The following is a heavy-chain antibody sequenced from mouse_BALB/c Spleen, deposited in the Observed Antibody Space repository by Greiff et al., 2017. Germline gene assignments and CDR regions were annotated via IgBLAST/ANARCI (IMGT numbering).Heavy chain of an antibody. J-gene: IGHJ3*01. D-gene: IGHD6-2*01. V-gene: IGHV5-6-3*01. CDR2: INSNGGST. CDR3: ARDHSLAWFAY. CDR1: GFTFSSYG. Sequence: EVKLVESGGGLVQPGGSLKLSCAASGFTFSSYGMSWVRQTPDKRLELVATINSNGGSTYYPDSVKGRFTISRDNAKNTLYLQMSSLKSEDTAMYYCARDHSLAWFAYWGQGTLVTVSA.